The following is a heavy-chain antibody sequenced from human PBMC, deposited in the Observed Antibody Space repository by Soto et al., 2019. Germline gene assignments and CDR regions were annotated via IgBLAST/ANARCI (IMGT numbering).Heavy chain of an antibody. CDR1: GYTFTSYC. V-gene: IGHV1-18*01. J-gene: IGHJ5*02. Sequence: ASVKVSCKASGYTFTSYCISWVRHAPGQGLEWMGWISAYNGNTNYAQKLQGRVTMTTDTSTSTAYMELRSLRSDDTAVYYCARDGDDCSSTSCYSYWFDPWGQGTLVTVSS. CDR3: ARDGDDCSSTSCYSYWFDP. D-gene: IGHD2-2*01. CDR2: ISAYNGNT.